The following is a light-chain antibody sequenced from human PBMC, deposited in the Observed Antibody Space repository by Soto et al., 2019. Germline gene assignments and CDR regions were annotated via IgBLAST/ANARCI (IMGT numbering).Light chain of an antibody. CDR3: SSFSSITREV. CDR1: SSDVGGYSY. J-gene: IGLJ2*01. V-gene: IGLV2-14*01. Sequence: QSVLTQPASVSGSPGQSITISCTGTSSDVGGYSYVSWYQQHPGKTPKLMIYEVSNRPSGVSHRFSGSKSGNTASLTISGLQTEDEADYYYSSFSSITREVFGGGTKVTVL. CDR2: EVS.